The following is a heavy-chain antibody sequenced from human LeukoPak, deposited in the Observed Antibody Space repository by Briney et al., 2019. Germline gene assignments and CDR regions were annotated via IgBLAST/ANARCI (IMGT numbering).Heavy chain of an antibody. Sequence: PSETLSLTCSVSGGSVTSSTYYWGWIRQPPGKGLEWIGSIYYSGTTYYNPSLKSRVTISVDTSKNQFSLKLSSVTAADTAVYYCARALSRDGPVAPGFWGQGTLVTVSS. CDR1: GGSVTSSTYY. CDR3: ARALSRDGPVAPGF. D-gene: IGHD6-19*01. J-gene: IGHJ4*02. CDR2: IYYSGTT. V-gene: IGHV4-39*07.